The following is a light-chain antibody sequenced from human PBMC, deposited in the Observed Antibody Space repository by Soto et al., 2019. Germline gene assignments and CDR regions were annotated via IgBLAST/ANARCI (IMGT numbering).Light chain of an antibody. CDR2: DVS. Sequence: QSVLTQPASVSGSPGQSITISCTGTSSDVGGYNYVSWYQQHPGKAPKLMIYDVSNRPSGVSNRFSGSKSGNTASLTISGLQDEDEADYYCSSYTSSSTPHVVFGGGTKLTVL. CDR1: SSDVGGYNY. V-gene: IGLV2-14*01. CDR3: SSYTSSSTPHVV. J-gene: IGLJ2*01.